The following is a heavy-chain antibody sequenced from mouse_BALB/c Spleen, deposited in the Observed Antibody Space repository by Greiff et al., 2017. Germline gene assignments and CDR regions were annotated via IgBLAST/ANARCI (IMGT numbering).Heavy chain of an antibody. Sequence: EVMLVESGGGLVKPGGSLKLSCAASGFTFSSYTMSWVRQTPEKRLEWVATISSGGGNTYYPDSVKGRFTISRDNAKNNLYPQMSSLRSEDTALYYCASHNWDWYFDVWGAGTTVTVSS. CDR3: ASHNWDWYFDV. J-gene: IGHJ1*01. D-gene: IGHD4-1*01. V-gene: IGHV5-9*03. CDR1: GFTFSSYT. CDR2: ISSGGGNT.